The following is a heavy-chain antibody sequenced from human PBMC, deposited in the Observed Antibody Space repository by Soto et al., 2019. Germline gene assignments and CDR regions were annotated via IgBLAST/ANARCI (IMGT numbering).Heavy chain of an antibody. CDR3: ARLHSSSWHYFDY. CDR1: GGSISSYY. J-gene: IGHJ4*02. Sequence: SETLSLTRTVSGGSISSYYWSWIRQPPGKGLEWIGYIYYSGSTNYNPSLKSRVTISVDTSKNQFSLKLSSVTAADTAVYYCARLHSSSWHYFDYWGQGTQVTVSS. CDR2: IYYSGST. V-gene: IGHV4-59*08. D-gene: IGHD6-13*01.